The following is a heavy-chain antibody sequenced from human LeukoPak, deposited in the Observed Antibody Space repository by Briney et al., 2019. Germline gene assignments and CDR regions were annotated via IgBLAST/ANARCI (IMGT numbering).Heavy chain of an antibody. J-gene: IGHJ4*02. CDR1: GITLSNYG. Sequence: PGGSLRLSCGVSGITLSNYGMTWVRQAPGKGLEWVAGLSGSAGGSNYADSVKGRFTISRDNSKNTLFLQMDRLRAGDTAVYFCAKRGVVVRVFLVGFHKEAYYFDSWGQGALVTVSS. CDR3: AKRGVVVRVFLVGFHKEAYYFDS. V-gene: IGHV3-23*01. D-gene: IGHD3-16*02. CDR2: LSGSAGGS.